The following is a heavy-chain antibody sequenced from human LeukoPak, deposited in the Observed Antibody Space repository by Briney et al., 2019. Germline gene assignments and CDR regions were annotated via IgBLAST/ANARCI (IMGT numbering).Heavy chain of an antibody. CDR1: GFTFENFA. J-gene: IGHJ4*02. CDR3: ARGKWFRTGEYYFDH. V-gene: IGHV3-43D*03. CDR2: TSWDGGST. D-gene: IGHD3-10*01. Sequence: GGSLRLSCAASGFTFENFAMHWIRQTPGKGLEWVALTSWDGGSTHYADSVKGRFTISRDNSKNSLYLQMDSLGAEDTALYYCARGKWFRTGEYYFDHWGQGTLVTVSS.